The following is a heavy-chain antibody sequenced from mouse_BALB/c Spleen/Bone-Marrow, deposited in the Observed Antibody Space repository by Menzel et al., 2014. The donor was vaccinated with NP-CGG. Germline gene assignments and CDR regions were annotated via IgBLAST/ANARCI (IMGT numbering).Heavy chain of an antibody. Sequence: VQRVESGAELVRPGTSVKVSCKASGYAFTDYLMEWLKQRPGQGLEWIGVINPGSGSTNYNEKFKDKATLTADKSSSTAYMQLSSLTSDDSAVYFCAREDGNHVGFAYWGQGTLVTVSA. CDR1: GYAFTDYL. CDR3: AREDGNHVGFAY. D-gene: IGHD2-1*01. CDR2: INPGSGST. J-gene: IGHJ3*01. V-gene: IGHV1-54*01.